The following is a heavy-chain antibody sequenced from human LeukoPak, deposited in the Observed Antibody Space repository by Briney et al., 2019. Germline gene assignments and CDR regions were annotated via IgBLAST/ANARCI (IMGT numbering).Heavy chain of an antibody. CDR1: GFTFSSYA. J-gene: IGHJ4*02. Sequence: PGRSLRLSCAASGFTFSSYAMNWVRQAPGKGLEWVSLISGSGGSTYYADSVKGRFTISRDNSKNTLYLQMNSLRAEDTALYYCAKTGGSSGWYEDYWGQGTLVTVSS. CDR3: AKTGGSSGWYEDY. D-gene: IGHD6-19*01. V-gene: IGHV3-23*01. CDR2: ISGSGGST.